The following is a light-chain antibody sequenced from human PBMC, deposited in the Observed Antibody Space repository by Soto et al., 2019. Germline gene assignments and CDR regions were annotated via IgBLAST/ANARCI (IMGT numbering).Light chain of an antibody. V-gene: IGKV3-20*01. J-gene: IGKJ1*01. CDR1: QSVGDTY. Sequence: TLSLSPGERATLSCRASQSVGDTYLAWYQQKPGQAPRLLMYSTSIRATGIPDRFSGSGSGTDFTLTISRLDPEDFAVYYCQHYDRAPIWTFGQWFKVDI. CDR3: QHYDRAPIWT. CDR2: STS.